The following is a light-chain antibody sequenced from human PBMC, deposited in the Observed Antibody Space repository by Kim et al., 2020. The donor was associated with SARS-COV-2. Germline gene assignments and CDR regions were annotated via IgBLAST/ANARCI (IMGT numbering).Light chain of an antibody. V-gene: IGKV3-20*01. CDR3: QQYGGSHSGYT. CDR1: QTVSGSY. Sequence: PGERATLSCRASQTVSGSYLAWYQQKPGRAPRLLIYATSSRATGIPDRFSGSGSGTDFTLTISRLETEDFAVYYCQQYGGSHSGYTFGQGTKLEIK. J-gene: IGKJ2*01. CDR2: ATS.